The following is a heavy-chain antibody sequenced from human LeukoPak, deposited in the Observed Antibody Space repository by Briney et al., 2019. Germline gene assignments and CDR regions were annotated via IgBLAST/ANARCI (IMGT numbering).Heavy chain of an antibody. J-gene: IGHJ6*02. CDR2: INPSDDST. CDR3: ARVPAPPARRGIAVAGRSYYYYGMDV. D-gene: IGHD6-19*01. Sequence: ASVKVSCKASGYTFTGYYMHWVRQAPGQGLEWMGIINPSDDSTRYAQKFQGRVTMTKDTSTNTVYMHLSSLSSDDTAVYYCARVPAPPARRGIAVAGRSYYYYGMDVWGQGTTVTVSS. V-gene: IGHV1-46*01. CDR1: GYTFTGYY.